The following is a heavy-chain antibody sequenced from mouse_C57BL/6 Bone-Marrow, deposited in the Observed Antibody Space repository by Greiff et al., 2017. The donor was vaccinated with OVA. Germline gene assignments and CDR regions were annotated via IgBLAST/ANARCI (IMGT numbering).Heavy chain of an antibody. D-gene: IGHD2-4*01. CDR2: ISSGGSYT. CDR1: GFTFSSYG. V-gene: IGHV5-6*01. Sequence: EVQLQESGGDLVKPGGSLKLSCAASGFTFSSYGMSWVRQTPDKRLEWVATISSGGSYTYYPDSVKGRFTISRDNAKNTLYLQMSSLKSEDTAMYYCARGDYDYFDYWGQGTTLTVSS. J-gene: IGHJ2*01. CDR3: ARGDYDYFDY.